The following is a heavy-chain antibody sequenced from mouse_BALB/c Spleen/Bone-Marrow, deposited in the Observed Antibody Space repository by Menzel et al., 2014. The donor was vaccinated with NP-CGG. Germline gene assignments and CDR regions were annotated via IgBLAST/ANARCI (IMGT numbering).Heavy chain of an antibody. D-gene: IGHD2-4*01. CDR3: SRDYDDAMDY. Sequence: EVMLVESGGGLVQPGGSMKLSCVASGFSFSNYWMNWVRQSPEKGLEWVAEIRLKSNNYATHYAESVKGRFSISRDDSKSSVYLQMNNLGAEDTGIYYCSRDYDDAMDYWGQGTSVTVPP. CDR1: GFSFSNYW. CDR2: IRLKSNNYAT. V-gene: IGHV6-6*02. J-gene: IGHJ4*01.